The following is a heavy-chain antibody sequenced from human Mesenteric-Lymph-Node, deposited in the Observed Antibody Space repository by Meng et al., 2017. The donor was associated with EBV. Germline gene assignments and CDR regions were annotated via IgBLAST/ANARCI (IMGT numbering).Heavy chain of an antibody. J-gene: IGHJ5*02. CDR3: ARVMFTDSVKNYFDP. V-gene: IGHV4-4*02. CDR1: GVSISSGNW. Sequence: VQLQESGPGLVKPSGTLSLTWAVSGVSISSGNWWSWVRQPPGKGLEWIGEIFHGGTTNYNPPLKGRVTISVDTSKNHFSLSLTSVTAADTAVYYCARVMFTDSVKNYFDPWGQGTLVTVSS. D-gene: IGHD1-7*01. CDR2: IFHGGTT.